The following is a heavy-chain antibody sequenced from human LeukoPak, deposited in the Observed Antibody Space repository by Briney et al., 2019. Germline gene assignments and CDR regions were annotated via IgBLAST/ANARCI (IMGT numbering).Heavy chain of an antibody. V-gene: IGHV3-21*01. CDR1: GFTFSSYS. CDR3: ARSPSGMAARSPFDY. Sequence: PGGSLRLSCAASGFTFSSYSMNWVRQAPGKGLEWVSSISSSSSYIYYADSVKGRFTISRDNAKNSLYLQMNSLRAEDTAVYYCARSPSGMAARSPFDYWGQGTLVTVSS. J-gene: IGHJ4*02. CDR2: ISSSSSYI. D-gene: IGHD6-6*01.